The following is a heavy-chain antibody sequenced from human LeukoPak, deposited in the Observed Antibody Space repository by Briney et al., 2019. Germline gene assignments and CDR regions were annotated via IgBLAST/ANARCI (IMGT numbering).Heavy chain of an antibody. V-gene: IGHV3-11*01. CDR3: ARGRSGDIVATTHFDY. CDR1: GFTFSDYY. Sequence: GGSLRLSCAASGFTFSDYYMSWIRQAPGKGLEWVSYISSSGSTIYYADSVKGRFTISRDNAKNSLYLQMNSLRAEDTAVYYCARGRSGDIVATTHFDYWGQGTLVTVSS. D-gene: IGHD5-12*01. CDR2: ISSSGSTI. J-gene: IGHJ4*02.